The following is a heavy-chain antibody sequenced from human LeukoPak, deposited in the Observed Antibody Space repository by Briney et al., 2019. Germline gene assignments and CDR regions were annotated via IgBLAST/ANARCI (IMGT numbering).Heavy chain of an antibody. Sequence: GGSLRLSCVASGFTFSNYAMDWVRQAPGKGLEWVSGISAMGVSTYYADSAKGRFTISRDNSKNTLYLQMNSLRAEDTAVYYCARDRYYYGSGAFDYWGQGTLVTVSS. J-gene: IGHJ4*02. CDR3: ARDRYYYGSGAFDY. CDR1: GFTFSNYA. D-gene: IGHD3-10*01. V-gene: IGHV3-23*01. CDR2: ISAMGVST.